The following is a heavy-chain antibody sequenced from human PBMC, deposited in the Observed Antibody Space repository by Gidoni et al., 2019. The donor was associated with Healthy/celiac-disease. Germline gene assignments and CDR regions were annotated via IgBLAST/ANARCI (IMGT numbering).Heavy chain of an antibody. Sequence: EVQLVESGGGLVQTGGSLRLSCAASGFTFSSYDMHWVRQATGKGLEWVSAIGTACDTYYPGSVKGRFTISRENAKNSLYLQMNSLRAEDTAVYYCARIDTAMGKDAFDIWGQGTMVTVSS. D-gene: IGHD5-18*01. CDR1: GFTFSSYD. CDR2: IGTACDT. CDR3: ARIDTAMGKDAFDI. V-gene: IGHV3-13*01. J-gene: IGHJ3*02.